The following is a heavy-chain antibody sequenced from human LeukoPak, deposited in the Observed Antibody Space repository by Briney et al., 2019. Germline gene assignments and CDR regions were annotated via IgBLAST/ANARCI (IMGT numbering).Heavy chain of an antibody. Sequence: GGSLRLSCAASGFTFSSYAMSWVRQAPGKGLEWVSAISGSGGSTYYADSVKGRFTISGDNAKNSLYLQMNSLRAEDTAVYYCARYYYDSSGYGTAWFDPWGQGTLVTVSS. CDR2: ISGSGGST. CDR1: GFTFSSYA. D-gene: IGHD3-22*01. CDR3: ARYYYDSSGYGTAWFDP. V-gene: IGHV3-23*01. J-gene: IGHJ5*02.